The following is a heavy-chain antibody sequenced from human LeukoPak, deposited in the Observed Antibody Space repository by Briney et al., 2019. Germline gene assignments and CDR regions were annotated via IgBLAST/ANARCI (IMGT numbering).Heavy chain of an antibody. V-gene: IGHV4-34*01. CDR3: ASTDFWSGQRGY. CDR2: IDHSGST. D-gene: IGHD3-3*01. Sequence: SETLSLTCAVYGGSFSGYYWTWVRQPPGKGLEWIGEIDHSGSTYYNPSLKSRVTISVDTSKNQFSLKLSSVTAADTAVYYCASTDFWSGQRGYWGQGTLVTVSS. J-gene: IGHJ4*02. CDR1: GGSFSGYY.